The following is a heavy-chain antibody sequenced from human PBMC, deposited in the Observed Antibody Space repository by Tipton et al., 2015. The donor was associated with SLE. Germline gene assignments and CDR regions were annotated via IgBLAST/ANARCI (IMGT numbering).Heavy chain of an antibody. CDR1: GNVISRGYF. V-gene: IGHV4-38-2*01. CDR3: ARRYGDYDGFDY. J-gene: IGHJ4*02. Sequence: TLSLTCGVSGNVISRGYFWGWIRQSPGKGLEWIGSIYHDGRTYYNPSLKSRITISIDTSKNQFSLKLFSGTAADTAVYYCARRYGDYDGFDYWGQGTLVTVSS. D-gene: IGHD4-17*01. CDR2: IYHDGRT.